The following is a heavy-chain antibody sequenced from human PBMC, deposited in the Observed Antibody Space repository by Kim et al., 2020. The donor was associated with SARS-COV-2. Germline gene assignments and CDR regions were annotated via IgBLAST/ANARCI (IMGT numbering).Heavy chain of an antibody. D-gene: IGHD6-19*01. CDR1: GYSFTSYW. J-gene: IGHJ4*02. CDR2: IDPSDSYT. CDR3: ARYELIAVAGTGVDY. Sequence: GESLKISCKGSGYSFTSYWISWVRQMPGKGLEWMGRIDPSDSYTNYSPSFQGHVTISADKSISTAYLQWSSLKASDTAMYYCARYELIAVAGTGVDYWGQGTLVTVSS. V-gene: IGHV5-10-1*01.